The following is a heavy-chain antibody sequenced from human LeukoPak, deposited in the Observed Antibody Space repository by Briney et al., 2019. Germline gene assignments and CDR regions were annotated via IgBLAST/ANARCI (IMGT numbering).Heavy chain of an antibody. V-gene: IGHV1-18*01. D-gene: IGHD6-13*01. CDR2: ISAYNGNT. CDR1: GYTFTGYC. Sequence: ASVKVSCKASGYTFTGYCIHWVRQAPGLGLEWMGWISAYNGNTNYAQKLQGRVTMTTDTSTSTAYMELRSLRSDDTAVYYCARGPYSSSWYADTFDIWGQGTMVTVSS. CDR3: ARGPYSSSWYADTFDI. J-gene: IGHJ3*02.